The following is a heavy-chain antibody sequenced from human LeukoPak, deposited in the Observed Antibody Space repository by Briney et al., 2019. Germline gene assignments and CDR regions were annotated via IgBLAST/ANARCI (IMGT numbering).Heavy chain of an antibody. V-gene: IGHV1-18*04. D-gene: IGHD3-16*02. CDR1: GYTFTSYY. CDR3: ARYMITFGGVIVVDY. J-gene: IGHJ4*02. CDR2: ISAYNGNT. Sequence: ASVKVSCKASGYTFTSYYMHWVRQAPGQGLEWMGWISAYNGNTNYAQKLQGRVTMTTDTSTSTAYMELRSLRSDDTAVYYCARYMITFGGVIVVDYWGQGTLVTVSS.